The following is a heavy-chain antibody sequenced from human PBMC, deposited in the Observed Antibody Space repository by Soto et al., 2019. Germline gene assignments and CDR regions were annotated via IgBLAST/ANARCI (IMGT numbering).Heavy chain of an antibody. CDR1: GFTFSRYA. Sequence: EGQLLESGGGLVRPGGSLTLSCAGSGFTFSRYAMTWVRQAPGKGLEWVSSITVTDGRRKYADSVKGRFTISTDTHKNIVYLQMNSLRSDDTAVYYCARGRKVVATPARDDWFDPWGQGTLVTVSS. V-gene: IGHV3-23*01. J-gene: IGHJ5*02. CDR3: ARGRKVVATPARDDWFDP. CDR2: ITVTDGRR. D-gene: IGHD2-21*02.